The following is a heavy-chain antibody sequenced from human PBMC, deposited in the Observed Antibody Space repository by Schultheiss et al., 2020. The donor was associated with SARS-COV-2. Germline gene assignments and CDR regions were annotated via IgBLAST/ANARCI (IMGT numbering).Heavy chain of an antibody. Sequence: SGPTLVKPTQTLTLTCTFSGFSLSTSGVGVGWIRQPPGKALEWLALIYWNDDKRYSTSLKTRLTITKDTSKNQVVLTMTNMDPVDTATYYCARIGKTYNWFDPWGQGTLVTVSS. V-gene: IGHV2-5*01. CDR1: GFSLSTSGVG. D-gene: IGHD3-10*01. J-gene: IGHJ5*02. CDR3: ARIGKTYNWFDP. CDR2: IYWNDDK.